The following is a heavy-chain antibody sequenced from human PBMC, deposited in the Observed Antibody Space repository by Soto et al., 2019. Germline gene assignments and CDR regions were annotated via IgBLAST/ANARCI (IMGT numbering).Heavy chain of an antibody. CDR1: GYTFTGYY. D-gene: IGHD3-9*01. CDR2: INPNSGGT. J-gene: IGHJ4*02. Sequence: ASVKVSCKASGYTFTGYYMHWVRQAPGQGLEWMGWINPNSGGTNYAQKFQGRVTMTRDTSISTAYMELSRLRSDDTAVYYCARDYFATPALNLDYWGQGTLVTVSS. CDR3: ARDYFATPALNLDY. V-gene: IGHV1-2*02.